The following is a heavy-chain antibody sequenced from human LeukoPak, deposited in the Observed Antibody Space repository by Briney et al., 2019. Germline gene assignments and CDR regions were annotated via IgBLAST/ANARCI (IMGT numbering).Heavy chain of an antibody. CDR3: ARTGILYCGGDCYPYYFDY. V-gene: IGHV3-48*03. CDR2: ISSSGSTI. J-gene: IGHJ4*02. Sequence: AGGSLRLSCAASGFTFSSYEMNWVRQAPGKGLEWVSYISSSGSTIYYADSVKGRFTISRDNAKNSLYLQMNSLRAEDTAVYYCARTGILYCGGDCYPYYFDYWGQGTLVTVSS. CDR1: GFTFSSYE. D-gene: IGHD2-21*02.